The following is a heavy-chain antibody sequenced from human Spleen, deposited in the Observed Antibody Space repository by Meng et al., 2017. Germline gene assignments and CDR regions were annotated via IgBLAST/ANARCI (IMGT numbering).Heavy chain of an antibody. J-gene: IGHJ4*02. V-gene: IGHV4-39*01. Sequence: QPQLQESGPGLVKSSQGLALNCSVSGGSISTSGYYWGWIRQPPGKGLGGIGSIGYSGFTYDTPSLKSRVTVSMDTSRNQFSLWLTSVTAADTAVYFCARVETATTNPYFDYWGQGTLVTVSS. D-gene: IGHD5-24*01. CDR2: IGYSGFT. CDR1: GGSISTSGYY. CDR3: ARVETATTNPYFDY.